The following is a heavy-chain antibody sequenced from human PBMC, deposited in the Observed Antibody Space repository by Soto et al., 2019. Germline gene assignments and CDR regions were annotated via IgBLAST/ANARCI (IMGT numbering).Heavy chain of an antibody. CDR1: GFTFSSYA. V-gene: IGHV3-23*01. D-gene: IGHD4-17*01. CDR3: AKDPAPEDYGGNSTPGDY. CDR2: ISGSGGST. Sequence: GGSLRLSCAASGFTFSSYAMSWVRQAPGKGLEWVSAISGSGGSTYYADSVKGRFTISRDNSKNTLYLQMNSLRAEDTAVYYCAKDPAPEDYGGNSTPGDYWGQGTLVTVSS. J-gene: IGHJ4*02.